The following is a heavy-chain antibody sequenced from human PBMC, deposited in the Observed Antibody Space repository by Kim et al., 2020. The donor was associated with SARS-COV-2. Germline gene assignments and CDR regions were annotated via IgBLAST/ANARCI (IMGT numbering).Heavy chain of an antibody. Sequence: GGSLRLSCAASWFTVSSNYMSWVRQAPGKGLEWVSVIYSGGSTYYADSVKGRFTISRDNSKNTLYLQMNSLRAEDTAVYYCARAPWGPGDYFDYWGQGTLVTVSS. V-gene: IGHV3-53*01. CDR1: WFTVSSNY. J-gene: IGHJ4*02. D-gene: IGHD7-27*01. CDR3: ARAPWGPGDYFDY. CDR2: IYSGGST.